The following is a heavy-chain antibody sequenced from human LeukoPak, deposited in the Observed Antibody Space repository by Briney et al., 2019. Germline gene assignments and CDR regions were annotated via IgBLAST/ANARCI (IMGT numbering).Heavy chain of an antibody. CDR2: IGGTGVRT. CDR3: AVDAFDI. Sequence: PGGSLRLSWASSGFTFSSYAMSWVRQAPGKGLEWVSTIGGTGVRTYYADSVKGRFTISRDNSKNTLYLQMNSLRAEDTAVYYCAVDAFDIWGQGTMVTVSS. V-gene: IGHV3-23*01. J-gene: IGHJ3*02. CDR1: GFTFSSYA.